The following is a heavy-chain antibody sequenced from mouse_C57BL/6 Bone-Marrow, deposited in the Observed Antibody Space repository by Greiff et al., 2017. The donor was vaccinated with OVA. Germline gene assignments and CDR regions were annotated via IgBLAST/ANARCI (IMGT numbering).Heavy chain of an antibody. CDR2: SRNKANDYTT. CDR1: GFTFSDFY. Sequence: EVKLMESGGGLVQSGRSLRLSCATSGFTFSDFYMEWVRQAPGKGLEWIAASRNKANDYTTEYSASVKGRFIVSRDTSQSILYLQMNALRAEDTAIYYCARDYYGSSYDYAMDYWGQGTSVTVSS. V-gene: IGHV7-1*01. D-gene: IGHD1-1*01. J-gene: IGHJ4*01. CDR3: ARDYYGSSYDYAMDY.